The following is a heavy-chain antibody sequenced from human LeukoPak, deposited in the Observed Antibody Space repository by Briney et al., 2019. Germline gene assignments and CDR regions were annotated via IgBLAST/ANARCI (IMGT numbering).Heavy chain of an antibody. J-gene: IGHJ4*02. Sequence: GESLKISCKGPGYSFTSYWIGWVRQMPGKGLEWMGIIYPGDSDTRYSPSFQGQVTISADKSISTAYLQWSSLKASDTAMYYCARVLMVRGVRGYYFDYWGQGTLVTVSS. CDR1: GYSFTSYW. CDR3: ARVLMVRGVRGYYFDY. D-gene: IGHD3-10*01. CDR2: IYPGDSDT. V-gene: IGHV5-51*01.